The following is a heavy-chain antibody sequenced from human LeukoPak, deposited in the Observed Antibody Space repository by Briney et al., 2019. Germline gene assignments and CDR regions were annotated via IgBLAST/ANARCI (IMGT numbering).Heavy chain of an antibody. Sequence: SVKVSCKASGGTFSSYAISWVRQAPGQGLEWMGGIIPSFGTANYAQKFQGRVTITADESTSTAYMELSSLRSEDTAVYYCARDRERAPIDAFDIWGQGTMVTVSS. J-gene: IGHJ3*02. CDR3: ARDRERAPIDAFDI. CDR1: GGTFSSYA. CDR2: IIPSFGTA. D-gene: IGHD1-26*01. V-gene: IGHV1-69*13.